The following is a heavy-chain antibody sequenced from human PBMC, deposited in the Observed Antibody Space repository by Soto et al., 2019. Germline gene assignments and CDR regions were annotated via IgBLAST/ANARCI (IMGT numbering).Heavy chain of an antibody. Sequence: EVQLVESGGGLVHPGGSLRLSCVASGFSLSNHWMSWVRQGPRKGLEWVAFINEDGSQKYYVDSVKGRFSISRDNAKNSLSMQMNSLRDEDTAGYYCARDCREGYNKSIDYWGQGTLVTVSS. CDR3: ARDCREGYNKSIDY. CDR1: GFSLSNHW. CDR2: INEDGSQK. V-gene: IGHV3-7*01. D-gene: IGHD1-1*01. J-gene: IGHJ4*02.